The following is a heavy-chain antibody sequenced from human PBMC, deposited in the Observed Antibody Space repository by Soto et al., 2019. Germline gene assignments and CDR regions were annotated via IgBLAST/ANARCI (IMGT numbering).Heavy chain of an antibody. CDR1: GGSISSYY. D-gene: IGHD2-21*01. CDR2: TYYSGST. Sequence: SETLSLTCTVSGGSISSYYWSWIRQPPGKGLEWIGYTYYSGSTNYNPSLKSRVTISVDTSNNHFSLKLSTVTAADTAVYYCAAGRAVLGGLRFDPWGQGTLVTVSS. CDR3: AAGRAVLGGLRFDP. J-gene: IGHJ5*02. V-gene: IGHV4-59*01.